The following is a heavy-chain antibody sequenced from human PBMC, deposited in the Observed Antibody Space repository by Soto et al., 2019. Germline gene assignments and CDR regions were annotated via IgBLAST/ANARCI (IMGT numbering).Heavy chain of an antibody. CDR3: ARDQIVLMVYAIPSYYYYGMDV. D-gene: IGHD2-8*01. V-gene: IGHV3-30-3*01. J-gene: IGHJ6*02. Sequence: QVQLVESGGGVVQPGRSLRLSCAASGFTFSSYAMHWVRQAPGKGLEWVAVISYDGSNKYYADSVKGRFTISRDNSKNTRYLQMNSLRAEDTAVYYCARDQIVLMVYAIPSYYYYGMDVWGQGTTVTVSS. CDR2: ISYDGSNK. CDR1: GFTFSSYA.